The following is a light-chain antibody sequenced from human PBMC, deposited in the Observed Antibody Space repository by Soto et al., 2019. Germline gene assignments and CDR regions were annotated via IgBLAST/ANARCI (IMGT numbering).Light chain of an antibody. J-gene: IGKJ3*01. CDR2: ATS. CDR1: QTISRDD. Sequence: EIVLTQSPGTLFLSPGETATLSCRTSQTISRDDLAWYQQRPGQAPRLLVSATSRRATGIPDRFYGYGSGTDFTLTISSLEPEDFGVYYCYQYYTSPHTFGPGTKVDIK. CDR3: YQYYTSPHT. V-gene: IGKV3-20*01.